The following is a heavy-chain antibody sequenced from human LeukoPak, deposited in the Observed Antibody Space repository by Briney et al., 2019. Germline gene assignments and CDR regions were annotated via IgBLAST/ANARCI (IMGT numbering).Heavy chain of an antibody. V-gene: IGHV1-2*02. CDR1: GYTFTGYY. J-gene: IGHJ3*02. CDR3: ARHIGHGAFDI. Sequence: ASVKVSCKASGYTFTGYYMHWVRQAPGQGLEWMGWINPNSGGTNYAQKFQGRVTVTRDTSISTAYMELSRLRSDDTAVYSCARHIGHGAFDIWGHGTMVTVSS. CDR2: INPNSGGT.